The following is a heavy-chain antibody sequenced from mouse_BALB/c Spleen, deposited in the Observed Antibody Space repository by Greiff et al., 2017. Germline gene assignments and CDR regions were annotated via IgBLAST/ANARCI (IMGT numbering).Heavy chain of an antibody. Sequence: DVKLVESGGSLVKPGGSLKLSCAASGFTFSSYTMSWVRQTPEKRLEWVATISSGGSYTYYPDSVKGRFTISRDNAKNTLYLQMSSLKSEDTAMYYCTRGDYGSSYYAMDDWGQGTSVTVSS. CDR1: GFTFSSYT. J-gene: IGHJ4*01. V-gene: IGHV5-6-4*01. D-gene: IGHD1-1*01. CDR3: TRGDYGSSYYAMDD. CDR2: ISSGGSYT.